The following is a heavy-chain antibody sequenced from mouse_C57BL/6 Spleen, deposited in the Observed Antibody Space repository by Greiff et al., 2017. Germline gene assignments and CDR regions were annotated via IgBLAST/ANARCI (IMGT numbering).Heavy chain of an antibody. Sequence: EVQLVESGGGLVKPGGSLKLSCAASGFTFSDYGMHWVRQAPEKGLEWVAYISSGSSTIYYADTVKGRFTISRDNAKNTLFLQMTSLRSEDTAMYYCARHNYYGSYFDDGGQGTTLTVAS. CDR1: GFTFSDYG. V-gene: IGHV5-17*01. D-gene: IGHD1-1*01. CDR3: ARHNYYGSYFDD. CDR2: ISSGSSTI. J-gene: IGHJ2*01.